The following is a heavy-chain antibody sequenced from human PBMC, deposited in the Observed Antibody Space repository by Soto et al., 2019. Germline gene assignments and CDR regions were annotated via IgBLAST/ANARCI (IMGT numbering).Heavy chain of an antibody. CDR2: IYTSGST. CDR1: GGSISSYY. D-gene: IGHD3-3*01. V-gene: IGHV4-4*07. J-gene: IGHJ6*02. CDR3: ARGGRFLEWYQTNNYGMDV. Sequence: SETLSLTCTVSGGSISSYYWSWIRQPAGKGLEWIGRIYTSGSTNYNPSLKSRVTMSVDTSKNQFSLKLSSATAADTAVYYCARGGRFLEWYQTNNYGMDVWGQGTTVTVSS.